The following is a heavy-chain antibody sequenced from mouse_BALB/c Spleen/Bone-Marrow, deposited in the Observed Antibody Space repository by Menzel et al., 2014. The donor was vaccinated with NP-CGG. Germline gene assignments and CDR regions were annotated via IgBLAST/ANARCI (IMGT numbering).Heavy chain of an antibody. D-gene: IGHD4-1*01. V-gene: IGHV1-54*01. J-gene: IGHJ3*01. CDR2: INPGSGGT. CDR1: GYAFTNYL. CDR3: ARELGVFAY. Sequence: QVQLQQSGAELVRPGTSVKLSCKASGYAFTNYLIEWVKQRPGQGLEWIGVINPGSGGTNYNEKFKGKATLTADKSSSTADMQLSSRTSDDSAVYFCARELGVFAYWGQGTLVTVSA.